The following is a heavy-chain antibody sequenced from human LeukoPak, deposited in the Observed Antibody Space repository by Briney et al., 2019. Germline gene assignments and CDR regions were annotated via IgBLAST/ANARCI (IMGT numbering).Heavy chain of an antibody. J-gene: IGHJ5*02. V-gene: IGHV3-23*01. D-gene: IGHD4-17*01. CDR2: ISGDGTRT. CDR3: ARDRQFYGDYRGGWFDP. Sequence: PGGSLRLSCAASGFSFSSYAMTWARQAPVKGLEWVSAISGDGTRTYYADSVKGRFTISRDNSKNTLYLQMNSLRAEDTAVYYCARDRQFYGDYRGGWFDPWGQGTLVTVSS. CDR1: GFSFSSYA.